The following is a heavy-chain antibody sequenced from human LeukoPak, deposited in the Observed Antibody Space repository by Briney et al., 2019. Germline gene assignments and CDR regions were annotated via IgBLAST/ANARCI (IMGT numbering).Heavy chain of an antibody. V-gene: IGHV1-69*13. CDR1: GGTFSSYA. D-gene: IGHD2-2*02. CDR2: IIPIFGTA. J-gene: IGHJ4*02. Sequence: ASVEVSCKASGGTFSSYAISWVRQAPGQGLEWMGGIIPIFGTANYAQKFQGRVTITADESTSTAYMELSSLRSEDTAVYYCASIGYCSSTSCYKGRDWGQGTLVTVSS. CDR3: ASIGYCSSTSCYKGRD.